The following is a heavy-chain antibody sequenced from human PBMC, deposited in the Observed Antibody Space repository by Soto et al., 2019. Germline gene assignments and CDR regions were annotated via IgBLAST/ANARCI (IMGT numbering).Heavy chain of an antibody. Sequence: GSVYVSCQASAYPFTSYDINLVREATGQGLEWTGWINPNSGNTGYAQKFQGRVTMTRNTSISTAYMDLSSLRSEDTAVYYCARGVVAATGMGYWGQGTMVTVSS. CDR3: ARGVVAATGMGY. J-gene: IGHJ4*02. CDR2: INPNSGNT. CDR1: AYPFTSYD. D-gene: IGHD2-15*01. V-gene: IGHV1-8*01.